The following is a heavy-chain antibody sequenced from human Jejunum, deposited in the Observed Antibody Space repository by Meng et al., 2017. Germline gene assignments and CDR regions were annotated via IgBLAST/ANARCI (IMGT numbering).Heavy chain of an antibody. CDR3: ARDVQYSGRYTFDY. D-gene: IGHD1-26*01. J-gene: IGHJ4*02. CDR2: INSDGSGT. CDR1: GFSFGSYW. Sequence: GESLKISCAASGFSFGSYWMHWVRQAPGKGLVWVSRINSDGSGTGYADSVQGRFTISRDNAKNPLYLQMNSPRDEDTAVYYCARDVQYSGRYTFDYWGQGTLVTVSS. V-gene: IGHV3-74*01.